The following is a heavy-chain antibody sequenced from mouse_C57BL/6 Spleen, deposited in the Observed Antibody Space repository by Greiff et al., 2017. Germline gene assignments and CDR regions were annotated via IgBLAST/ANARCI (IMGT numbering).Heavy chain of an antibody. D-gene: IGHD3-2*02. J-gene: IGHJ2*01. CDR1: GYTFTSYW. V-gene: IGHV1-69*01. CDR3: ARGGFRKGYYFDY. Sequence: QVQLQQPGAELVMPGASVKLSCKASGYTFTSYWMHWVKQRPGQGLEWIGEIAPSDSYTKYNQKFKGKSTLTVDKSSSTAYMQLSSLTSEDSAVYYCARGGFRKGYYFDYWGQGTTLTVSS. CDR2: IAPSDSYT.